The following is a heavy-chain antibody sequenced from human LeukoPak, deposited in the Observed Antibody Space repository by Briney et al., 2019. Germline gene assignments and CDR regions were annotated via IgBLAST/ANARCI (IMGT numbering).Heavy chain of an antibody. CDR3: AKDGLFVAAVAGTVGDYYYYMDV. Sequence: GGSLRLSCAASGFTFSSYAMSWVRQAPGKGLEWVSTISNSGGSTYYADSVKGRFTISRDNSKNTLYLQMNSLRAEDTAVYYCAKDGLFVAAVAGTVGDYYYYMDVWGKGTTVTVSS. CDR1: GFTFSSYA. V-gene: IGHV3-23*01. J-gene: IGHJ6*03. D-gene: IGHD6-19*01. CDR2: ISNSGGST.